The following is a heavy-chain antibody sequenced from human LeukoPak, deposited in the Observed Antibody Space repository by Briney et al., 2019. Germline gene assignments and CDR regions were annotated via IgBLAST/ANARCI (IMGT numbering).Heavy chain of an antibody. CDR2: IGGRDEMT. D-gene: IGHD3-3*01. J-gene: IGHJ4*02. CDR1: GFTFTGHT. Sequence: PAGSLRFSCAASGFTFTGHTMTWLRQAPGKGLEGVSIIGGRDEMTYYADSVKGRFTISRDNSKNTLYLQMNSLRGEDTAVYYCAKDPNPFYDFWSGYKWGQGTLVTVSS. CDR3: AKDPNPFYDFWSGYK. V-gene: IGHV3-23*01.